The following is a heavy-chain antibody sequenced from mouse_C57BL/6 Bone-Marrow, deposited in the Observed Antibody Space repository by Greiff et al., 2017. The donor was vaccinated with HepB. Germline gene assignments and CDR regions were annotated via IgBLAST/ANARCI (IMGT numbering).Heavy chain of an antibody. Sequence: QVQLQQSGAELVRPGTSVKVSCKASGYAFTNYLIEWVKQRPGQGLEWIGVINPGSGGTNYNEKFKGKATLTADKSSSTAYMQLSSLTSEDSAVYFCARNGNFPYYAMDYWGQGTSGTVSS. CDR2: INPGSGGT. CDR3: ARNGNFPYYAMDY. V-gene: IGHV1-54*01. J-gene: IGHJ4*01. CDR1: GYAFTNYL. D-gene: IGHD2-1*01.